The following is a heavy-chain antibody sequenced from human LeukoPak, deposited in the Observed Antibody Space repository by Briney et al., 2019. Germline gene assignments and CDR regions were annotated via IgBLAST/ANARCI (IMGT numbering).Heavy chain of an antibody. Sequence: GGSLRLSCAASGFTVSTYYMTWVGQAPGRGLECVTVIYSGGSTYYADSVKGRFTVSRDNSKNTLYLQMNSLRAEDTAMYYCARGLGYCTSTTCLLPFDYWGQGTLVTVSS. CDR1: GFTVSTYY. V-gene: IGHV3-53*01. D-gene: IGHD2-2*01. J-gene: IGHJ4*02. CDR2: IYSGGST. CDR3: ARGLGYCTSTTCLLPFDY.